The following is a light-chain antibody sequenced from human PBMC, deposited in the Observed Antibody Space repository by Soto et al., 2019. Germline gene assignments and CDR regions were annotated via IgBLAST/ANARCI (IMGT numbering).Light chain of an antibody. CDR2: GAS. J-gene: IGKJ1*01. V-gene: IGKV3-15*01. CDR3: QQYNNWPPVT. CDR1: QSVSSN. Sequence: EIVLTQSPATLSLSPGERATLSCRASQSVSSNLAWYQQKPGQAPRLLIYGASTRATGIPARFSGSASGTEFTLTISSLQSEDFAVYYCQQYNNWPPVTFGQGTKVDIK.